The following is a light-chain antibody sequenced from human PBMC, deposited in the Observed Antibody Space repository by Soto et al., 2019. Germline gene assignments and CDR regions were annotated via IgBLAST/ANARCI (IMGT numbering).Light chain of an antibody. V-gene: IGKV3-15*01. Sequence: EVVMTQSPSTLSVSLGDRATLSCRASQNVNSNLAWYQQKPGQAPRFLIYGASTRATGIPARFSGSGSGTDFTLTISRLEPEDFAVYYCQQYNNWPITFGQGTRLEIK. CDR3: QQYNNWPIT. J-gene: IGKJ5*01. CDR1: QNVNSN. CDR2: GAS.